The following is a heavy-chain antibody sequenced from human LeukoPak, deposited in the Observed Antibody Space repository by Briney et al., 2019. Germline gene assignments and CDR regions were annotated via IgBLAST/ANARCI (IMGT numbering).Heavy chain of an antibody. CDR2: ISWDSANI. CDR3: AKESSVYCTDGVCSLDY. J-gene: IGHJ4*02. V-gene: IGHV3-9*01. D-gene: IGHD2-8*01. Sequence: GGSLRLSCAASGFNFDGNAMHWVRQVPGKGLEWVSGISWDSANIGYADSVKGRFTISRDNTKDSLYLQMNSLRAEDTALYYCAKESSVYCTDGVCSLDYWGQGSLVTVSS. CDR1: GFNFDGNA.